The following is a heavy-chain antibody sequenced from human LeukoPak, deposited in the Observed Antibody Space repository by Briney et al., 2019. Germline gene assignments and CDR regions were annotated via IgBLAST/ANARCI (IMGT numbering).Heavy chain of an antibody. Sequence: SETLSLTCTVSGGSISSGGYYWSWIRQPPGKGLEWIGYIYHSGSTYYNPSLKSRVTISVDRSKNQFSLKLSSVTAADTAVYYCARGGRSMGGATRSRFAFDIWGQGTMVTVSS. CDR1: GGSISSGGYY. CDR2: IYHSGST. D-gene: IGHD1-26*01. J-gene: IGHJ3*02. CDR3: ARGGRSMGGATRSRFAFDI. V-gene: IGHV4-30-2*01.